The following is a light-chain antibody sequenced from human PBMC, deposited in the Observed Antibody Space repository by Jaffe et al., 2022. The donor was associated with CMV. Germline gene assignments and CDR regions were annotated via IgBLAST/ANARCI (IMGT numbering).Light chain of an antibody. J-gene: IGKJ3*01. V-gene: IGKV1-9*01. Sequence: IQLTQSPSSLSASVGDRVTITCRASQDISSYLAWYQQKPGEAPKLLIYAASTLQSGVPSRFSGSGSGTDFTLTISSLQPEDFATYYCQQLVTYPLTFGPGTKVDIK. CDR3: QQLVTYPLT. CDR1: QDISSY. CDR2: AAS.